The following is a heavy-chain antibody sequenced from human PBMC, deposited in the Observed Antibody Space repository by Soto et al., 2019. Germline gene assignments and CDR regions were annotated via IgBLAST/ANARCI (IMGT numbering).Heavy chain of an antibody. Sequence: QVQLVQSGAEVKKPGSSVKVSCKASGGTFSSYAISWVRHAPGQVLEWMGGIIPIFGTANYAQKFQGRVTIIADESTSSAYIELSSLIAEDTAVYYCAGGTVYIVVTMEWYFDLWGRGTLVTVYS. CDR2: IIPIFGTA. CDR1: GGTFSSYA. V-gene: IGHV1-69*01. J-gene: IGHJ2*01. D-gene: IGHD5-12*01. CDR3: AGGTVYIVVTMEWYFDL.